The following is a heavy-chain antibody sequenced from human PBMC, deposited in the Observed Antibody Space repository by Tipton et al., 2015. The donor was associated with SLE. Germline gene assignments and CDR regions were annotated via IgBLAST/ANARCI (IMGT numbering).Heavy chain of an antibody. D-gene: IGHD1-26*01. CDR3: ARTLGAIAHTVYDAFDI. V-gene: IGHV4-59*01. Sequence: TLSLTCTVSGGSIGPYYWHWIRQSPGKALEWIGYIYFDGNSNGRGNYNPSLKSRVTMSVDPSKMQFSLRLTSVTAADTAVYYCARTLGAIAHTVYDAFDIWGQGKMVTVS. CDR1: GGSIGPYY. CDR2: IYFDGNS. J-gene: IGHJ3*02.